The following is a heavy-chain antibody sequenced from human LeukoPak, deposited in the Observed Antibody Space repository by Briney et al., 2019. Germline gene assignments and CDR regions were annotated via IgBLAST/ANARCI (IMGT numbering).Heavy chain of an antibody. J-gene: IGHJ4*02. CDR2: IYYSGCT. CDR3: ASTGGIPNDY. Sequence: SETLSLTCTVSGGSISSYYWSWIRQPPGKGLEWIGYIYYSGCTNYNPSLKSRVTISVDTSKNQFSLKLSSVTAADTAVYYCASTGGIPNDYWGQGTLVTVSS. V-gene: IGHV4-59*01. CDR1: GGSISSYY. D-gene: IGHD1-14*01.